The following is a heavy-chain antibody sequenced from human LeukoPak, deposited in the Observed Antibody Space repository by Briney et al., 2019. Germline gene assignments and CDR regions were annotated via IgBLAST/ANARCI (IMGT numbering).Heavy chain of an antibody. V-gene: IGHV4-38-2*02. CDR3: ARDKQLDWAHYYYYYMHV. CDR2: FYHGGST. CDR1: GYSISTGYY. J-gene: IGHJ6*03. Sequence: PSETLSLTCTVSGYSISTGYYWDWIRQPPGKGLEWIGTFYHGGSTYYNPSLKSRVTISVDTSKNQFSLNLTSVTAADTAVYYCARDKQLDWAHYYYYYMHVWGKGTTVTVSS. D-gene: IGHD1-1*01.